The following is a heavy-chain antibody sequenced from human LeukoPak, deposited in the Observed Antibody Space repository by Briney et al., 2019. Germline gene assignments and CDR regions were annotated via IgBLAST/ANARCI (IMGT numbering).Heavy chain of an antibody. Sequence: GASVKVSCKASGYTFTSYGISWVRQAPGQGLEWMGWISAYNGNTNYAQKLQGRVTMTTDTSTSTAYMELRSLRSDDTAVYYCARSAPYYDPYYFDYWGQGTLVTVSS. D-gene: IGHD3-22*01. CDR3: ARSAPYYDPYYFDY. J-gene: IGHJ4*02. V-gene: IGHV1-18*01. CDR1: GYTFTSYG. CDR2: ISAYNGNT.